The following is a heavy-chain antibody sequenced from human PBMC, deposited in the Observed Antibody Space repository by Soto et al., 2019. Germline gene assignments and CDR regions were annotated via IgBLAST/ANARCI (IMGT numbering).Heavy chain of an antibody. Sequence: GGSLRLSCAASGFTFSSYAMSWVRQAPGKGLEWVSAISGSGGSTYYADSVKGRFTISRDNSKNTLYLQMNSLRAEDTAVYYCAKDLGACSGGSCSPQGPDYWGQGTLVTVYS. CDR2: ISGSGGST. CDR1: GFTFSSYA. J-gene: IGHJ4*02. D-gene: IGHD2-15*01. CDR3: AKDLGACSGGSCSPQGPDY. V-gene: IGHV3-23*01.